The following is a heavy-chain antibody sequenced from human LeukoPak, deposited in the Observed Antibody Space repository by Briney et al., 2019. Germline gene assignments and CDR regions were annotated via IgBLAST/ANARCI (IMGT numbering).Heavy chain of an antibody. V-gene: IGHV1-2*02. CDR3: ARGEGDYGDYHNWFDP. Sequence: ASVKVSCKASGYTFSGYDMHWVRQAPGQGLEWMGWINPNSGGTNYAQKFQGRVTMTRDTSISTAYMELSSLRSDDTAVYYCARGEGDYGDYHNWFDPWGREPWSPSPQ. J-gene: IGHJ5*02. CDR1: GYTFSGYD. D-gene: IGHD4-17*01. CDR2: INPNSGGT.